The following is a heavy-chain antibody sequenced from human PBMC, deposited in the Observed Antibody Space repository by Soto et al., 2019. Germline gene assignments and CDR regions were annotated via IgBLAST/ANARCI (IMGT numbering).Heavy chain of an antibody. CDR2: INSDGSST. D-gene: IGHD3-22*01. CDR1: GVTVSSYG. J-gene: IGHJ4*02. V-gene: IGHV3-74*01. CDR3: ARDPTFFYDSSGYYDY. Sequence: GGCVGLSCAASGVTVSSYGMHWVRQAPGKGLVWVSRINSDGSSTSYADSVKGRFTISRDNAKNTLYLQMTSLRAEDTAVYYCARDPTFFYDSSGYYDYWRQRTLVTVSS.